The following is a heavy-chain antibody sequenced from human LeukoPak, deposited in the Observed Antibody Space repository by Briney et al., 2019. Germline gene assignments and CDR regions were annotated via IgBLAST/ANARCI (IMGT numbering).Heavy chain of an antibody. CDR1: GFTFSDYS. CDR3: ARDYKYAFYN. J-gene: IGHJ4*02. Sequence: GGSLRLSCAASGFTFSDYSMNWVRQAPGKGLEWISYIGIDSGNTNYADSVKGRFTISGDKAKNSLYLQMNTLRVEDTAVYYCARDYKYAFYNWGQGTLVTVSP. V-gene: IGHV3-48*01. CDR2: IGIDSGNT. D-gene: IGHD5-24*01.